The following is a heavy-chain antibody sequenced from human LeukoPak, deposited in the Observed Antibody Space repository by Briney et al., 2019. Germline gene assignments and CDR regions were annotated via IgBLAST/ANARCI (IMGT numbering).Heavy chain of an antibody. V-gene: IGHV3-30*01. CDR2: ISYDGSNK. CDR3: ARDSGDIVVVPAAILGYYMDV. D-gene: IGHD2-2*01. CDR1: GFTFSSYA. J-gene: IGHJ6*03. Sequence: GGSLRLSCAAPGFTFSSYAMHWVRQAPGKGLEWVAVISYDGSNKYYADSVKGRFTITRDNFKNTLYLQMNSLRAEDTAVYYCARDSGDIVVVPAAILGYYMDVWGKGTTVTVSS.